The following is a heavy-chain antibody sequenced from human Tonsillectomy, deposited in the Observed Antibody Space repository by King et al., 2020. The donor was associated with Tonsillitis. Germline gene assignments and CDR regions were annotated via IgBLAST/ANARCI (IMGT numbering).Heavy chain of an antibody. D-gene: IGHD3-10*01. Sequence: LVESGGGLVQPGRSLRLSCTASGFTFGDYAMSWFRQAPGKGLEWVGFIRSKAYGGTTEYAASVKGRFTISRDDSKSIAYLKMNSLKPEDTAVYYCTSNYYGSGSYRWANDYWGQGTLVTVSS. J-gene: IGHJ4*02. CDR2: IRSKAYGGTT. CDR1: GFTFGDYA. CDR3: TSNYYGSGSYRWANDY. V-gene: IGHV3-49*03.